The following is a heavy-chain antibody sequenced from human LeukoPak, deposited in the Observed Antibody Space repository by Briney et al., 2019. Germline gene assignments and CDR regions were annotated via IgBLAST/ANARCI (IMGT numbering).Heavy chain of an antibody. CDR1: GGSISSYY. Sequence: SETLSLTCTVSGGSISSYYWSWIRQPPGKGLEWIGYIYYSGITNYNPSLKSRVTISVGTSKSQFSLTLTSVTAADTALYYCARAGRWEGRPHAFDIWGQGTMVTVSS. D-gene: IGHD1-26*01. V-gene: IGHV4-59*01. CDR2: IYYSGIT. J-gene: IGHJ3*02. CDR3: ARAGRWEGRPHAFDI.